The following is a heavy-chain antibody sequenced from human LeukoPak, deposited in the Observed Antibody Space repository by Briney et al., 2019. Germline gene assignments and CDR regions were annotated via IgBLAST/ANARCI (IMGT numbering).Heavy chain of an antibody. V-gene: IGHV4-39*07. CDR1: GGSISSSSYY. J-gene: IGHJ4*02. Sequence: PSETLSLTCTVSGGSISSSSYYWGWIRQPPGKGLEWIGSIYYSGSTYYNPSLKSRVTISVDTSKNQFSLKLSSVTAADTAVYYCARGRNYYGSGSLWVDYWGQGTLVTVSS. D-gene: IGHD3-10*01. CDR2: IYYSGST. CDR3: ARGRNYYGSGSLWVDY.